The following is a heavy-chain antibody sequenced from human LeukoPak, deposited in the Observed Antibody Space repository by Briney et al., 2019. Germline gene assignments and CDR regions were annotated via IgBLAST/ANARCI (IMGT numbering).Heavy chain of an antibody. Sequence: GESLRLSCAASGFTFSSSWMHWVRQAPGKGLVWVSRITRDGSSTTYAVSVKGRFTTSRDNAKNTLYLQMDSLRDDDTAVYYCARDPGYESWSPFWGGMDVWGNGTTVIVSS. CDR2: ITRDGSST. CDR3: ARDPGYESWSPFWGGMDV. J-gene: IGHJ6*04. V-gene: IGHV3-74*01. CDR1: GFTFSSSW. D-gene: IGHD3-16*01.